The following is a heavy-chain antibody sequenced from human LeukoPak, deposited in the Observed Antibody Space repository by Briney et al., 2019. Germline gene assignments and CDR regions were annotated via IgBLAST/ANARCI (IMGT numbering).Heavy chain of an antibody. V-gene: IGHV1-69*01. Sequence: VSCXXXGGXXSXYAISWVRQAPGQGLEWMGGIIPIFGTANYAQKFQGRVTITADESTSTAYMELSSLRSEDTAVYYCARGLPFDYWGQGTLVIVSS. CDR3: ARGLPFDY. D-gene: IGHD4-11*01. CDR2: IIPIFGTA. J-gene: IGHJ4*02. CDR1: GGXXSXYA.